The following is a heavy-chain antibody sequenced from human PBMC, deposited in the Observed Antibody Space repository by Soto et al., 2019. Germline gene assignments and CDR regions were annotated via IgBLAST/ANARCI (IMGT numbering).Heavy chain of an antibody. CDR2: ISYDGSNK. CDR3: AKDLAARGPHYFDY. J-gene: IGHJ4*02. D-gene: IGHD6-6*01. CDR1: GFTFSSYG. Sequence: GGSLRLSCAASGFTFSSYGMHWVRQAPGKGLEWVAVISYDGSNKYYADSVKGRFTISRDNSKNTLYLQMNSLRAEDTAVYYCAKDLAARGPHYFDYWGQGTLVTVSS. V-gene: IGHV3-30*18.